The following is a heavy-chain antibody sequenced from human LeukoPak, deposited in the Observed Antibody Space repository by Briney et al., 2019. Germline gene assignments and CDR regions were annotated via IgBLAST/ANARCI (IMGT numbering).Heavy chain of an antibody. V-gene: IGHV3-48*02. CDR3: ARVGNGRSWDY. D-gene: IGHD2-15*01. CDR2: ISLGNSTM. CDR1: GFTFSSFT. Sequence: PGGSLRLSCAASGFTFSSFTMNWARQVPGKGLEWISYISLGNSTMFYADSVKGRFTISRDSAKNSLYPQMNSLRDDDTAVYYCARVGNGRSWDYWGQGTLVSVSS. J-gene: IGHJ4*02.